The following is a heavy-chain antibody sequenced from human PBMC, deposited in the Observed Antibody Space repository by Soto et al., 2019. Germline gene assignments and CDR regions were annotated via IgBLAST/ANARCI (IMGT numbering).Heavy chain of an antibody. J-gene: IGHJ6*02. CDR2: IKEDGSEK. V-gene: IGHV3-7*01. CDR1: GFTFNNYW. CDR3: ASSYAMDV. Sequence: GSLRLSCAASGFTFNNYWMSWVRQAPGKGLEWVANIKEDGSEKSYVDSVKGRFTISRDNAKNSLYLQMNSLRAEDTAVYYCASSYAMDVWGQGTTVTVSS.